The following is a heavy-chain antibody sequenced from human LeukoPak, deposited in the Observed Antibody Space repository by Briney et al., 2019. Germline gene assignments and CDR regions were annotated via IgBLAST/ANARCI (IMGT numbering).Heavy chain of an antibody. J-gene: IGHJ6*02. CDR2: MNPNSGNT. CDR1: GYTFTSYD. D-gene: IGHD3-3*01. Sequence: VASVKVSCKASGYTFTSYDINWVRQATGQGLEWMGWMNPNSGNTGYAQKFQGRVTMTRNTSISTAYMELSSLRSEDTAVYYCARGLTLKDLWSGYFALGDGMDVWGQGTTVTVSS. V-gene: IGHV1-8*01. CDR3: ARGLTLKDLWSGYFALGDGMDV.